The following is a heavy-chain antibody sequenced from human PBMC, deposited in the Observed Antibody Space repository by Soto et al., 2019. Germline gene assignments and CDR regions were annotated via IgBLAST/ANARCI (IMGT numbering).Heavy chain of an antibody. CDR3: ARPRYNGDDPDALEI. CDR1: GFTFSSYR. CDR2: IWYDGSHK. Sequence: QVQLVESGGAVVQPGTSLRLSCTASGFTFSSYRMHWVRQAPGKGLEWVAIIWYDGSHKFYVDSVKGRFAVSRDNSKNTVYLQMNSLTGEDTAVYYCARPRYNGDDPDALEIWGRGTLVTISS. V-gene: IGHV3-33*01. J-gene: IGHJ3*02. D-gene: IGHD5-12*01.